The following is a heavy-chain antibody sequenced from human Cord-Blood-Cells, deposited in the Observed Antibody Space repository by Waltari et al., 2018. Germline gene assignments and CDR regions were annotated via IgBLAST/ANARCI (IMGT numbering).Heavy chain of an antibody. Sequence: QVQLVQSGAEVKKPGASVKVSCKVSGYTFTGYYMHWVRQPPVQGLEWRVWINPERGGTNYAQKFQGRVTMTRDTAVSTAYRELSRLRSDDTAVYYWARLGKANWGAVDIWGQGTMVTVSS. CDR3: ARLGKANWGAVDI. CDR1: GYTFTGYY. J-gene: IGHJ3*02. V-gene: IGHV1-2*02. CDR2: INPERGGT. D-gene: IGHD7-27*01.